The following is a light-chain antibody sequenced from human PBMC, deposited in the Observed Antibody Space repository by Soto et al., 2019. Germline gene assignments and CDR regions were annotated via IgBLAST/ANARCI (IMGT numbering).Light chain of an antibody. J-gene: IGKJ5*01. CDR3: QQYGSSPIT. Sequence: EIVLTQSPGTLYLSPGERATLSCRASQTVDSIYLAWYQQKPGQAPRLLIYGASSRATGIPDRFSGSGSGTDFALTISRLEPEDFAVYYCQQYGSSPITFGQGTRLEIK. CDR2: GAS. V-gene: IGKV3-20*01. CDR1: QTVDSIY.